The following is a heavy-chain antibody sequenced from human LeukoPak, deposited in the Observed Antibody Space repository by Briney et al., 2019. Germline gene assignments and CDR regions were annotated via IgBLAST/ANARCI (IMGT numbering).Heavy chain of an antibody. V-gene: IGHV4-4*09. J-gene: IGHJ4*02. CDR1: GGSLSPYF. Sequence: SETLSLTCNVSGGSLSPYFWSWIRQPPGKGLEWIGYIFSSGSTNYNPSLKSRVTISVDTSKNQFSLKLSSVTAADTAVNYCARRQIYFDYWGQGTLVTVSS. CDR2: IFSSGST. CDR3: ARRQIYFDY.